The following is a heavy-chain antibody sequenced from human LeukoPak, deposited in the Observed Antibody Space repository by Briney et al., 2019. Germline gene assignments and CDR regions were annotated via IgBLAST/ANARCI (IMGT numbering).Heavy chain of an antibody. CDR2: IKQDGSEK. J-gene: IGHJ6*02. V-gene: IGHV3-7*03. CDR3: ARYSGSYEVNYYYYYGMDV. D-gene: IGHD1-26*01. CDR1: GFTFSSYW. Sequence: PGGSLRLSCAASGFTFSSYWMSWVRQAPGKGLEWVANIKQDGSEKYYVDSVKGRFTISRDNAKNSLYPQMNSLRAEDTAVYYCARYSGSYEVNYYYYYGMDVWGQGTTVTVSS.